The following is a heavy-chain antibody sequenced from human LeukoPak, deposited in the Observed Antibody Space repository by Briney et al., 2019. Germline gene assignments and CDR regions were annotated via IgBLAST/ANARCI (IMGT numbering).Heavy chain of an antibody. CDR3: ARILRRHGTTFDY. V-gene: IGHV1-46*01. CDR1: GYTFTSFY. D-gene: IGHD2/OR15-2a*01. CDR2: ISPSGGST. Sequence: ASVKVSCKAVGYTFTSFYIHWVRQAPGQGLEWMGLISPSGGSTTFAERVQGRVAMTTDRSTDTVYMELRSLKSEDPAFYYCARILRRHGTTFDYWGQGTLVTVSS. J-gene: IGHJ4*02.